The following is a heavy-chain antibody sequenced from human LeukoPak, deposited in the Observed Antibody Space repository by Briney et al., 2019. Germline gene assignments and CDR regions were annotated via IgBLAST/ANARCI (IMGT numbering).Heavy chain of an antibody. J-gene: IGHJ4*02. CDR3: ARDWWELLYYFDY. V-gene: IGHV1-3*01. Sequence: VASVKVSCKASGYTFTSYAMHWVRQAPGQRLEWMGWINAGNGNTKYSQKFQGRVTITRDTSASTAYMELSSLRSEDTAVYYCARDWWELLYYFDYWGQGTLVTVSS. CDR1: GYTFTSYA. CDR2: INAGNGNT. D-gene: IGHD1-26*01.